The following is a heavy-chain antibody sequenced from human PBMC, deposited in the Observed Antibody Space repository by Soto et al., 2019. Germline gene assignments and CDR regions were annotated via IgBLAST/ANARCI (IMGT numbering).Heavy chain of an antibody. D-gene: IGHD3-22*01. J-gene: IGHJ4*02. CDR2: IYYSGNT. V-gene: IGHV4-31*03. Sequence: LSLTCTVSGGSISSYYWSWIRQHPGKGLEWIGYIYYSGNTYYNPSLKSRVTISEDTSKNQFSLKLSSVTAADTAVYYCARATYYYDSSGYSDRVLDYWGQGTLVTVSS. CDR3: ARATYYYDSSGYSDRVLDY. CDR1: GGSISSYY.